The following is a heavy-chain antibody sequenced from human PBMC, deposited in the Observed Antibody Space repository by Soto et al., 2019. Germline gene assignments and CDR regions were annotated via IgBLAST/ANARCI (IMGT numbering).Heavy chain of an antibody. CDR2: IYPGDSDT. V-gene: IGHV5-51*01. CDR3: ARTAAAGKYYYGMDV. CDR1: GYSFTSYW. D-gene: IGHD6-13*01. Sequence: GESLKISCKGSGYSFTSYWIGWARQMPGKGLEWMGIIYPGDSDTRYSPSFQGQVTISTDKSISTAYLQWSSLKASDTAMYYCARTAAAGKYYYGMDVWGQGTTVTVSS. J-gene: IGHJ6*02.